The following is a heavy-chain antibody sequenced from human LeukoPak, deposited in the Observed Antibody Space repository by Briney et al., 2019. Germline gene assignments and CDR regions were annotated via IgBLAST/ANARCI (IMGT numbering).Heavy chain of an antibody. CDR3: ARDRTTFGEFDY. V-gene: IGHV3-53*01. J-gene: IGHJ4*02. D-gene: IGHD3-10*01. CDR1: GFSVSGNY. Sequence: GGSLRLSCVASGFSVSGNYMSWVRQAPGKGLEWVSVIYSGGNTYYADSVKGRFTISRDNSKNRLYLQMNSLSAEDTAVYYCARDRTTFGEFDYWGQGTLVTVSS. CDR2: IYSGGNT.